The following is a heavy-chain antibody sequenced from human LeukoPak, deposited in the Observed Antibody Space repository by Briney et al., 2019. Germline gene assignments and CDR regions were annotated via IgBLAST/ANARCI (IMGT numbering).Heavy chain of an antibody. Sequence: SETLSLTCTVSGGSISSYYWSWVRQPPGKGLEWVGHIYYSGSTNYNPSLKSRVTISVDTSKNQFSLKLSSVTAADTAVYYCARDCSSTSCYSRVLGPWGQGTLVTVSS. J-gene: IGHJ5*02. CDR1: GGSISSYY. V-gene: IGHV4-59*01. D-gene: IGHD2-2*01. CDR2: IYYSGST. CDR3: ARDCSSTSCYSRVLGP.